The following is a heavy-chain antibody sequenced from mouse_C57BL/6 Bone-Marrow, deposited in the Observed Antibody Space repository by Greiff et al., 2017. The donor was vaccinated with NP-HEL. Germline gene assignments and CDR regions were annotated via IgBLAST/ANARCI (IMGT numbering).Heavy chain of an antibody. J-gene: IGHJ4*01. D-gene: IGHD2-12*01. CDR3: ARLRRGRRYYAMDY. CDR1: GFTFSSYA. CDR2: ISDGGSYT. V-gene: IGHV5-4*01. Sequence: EVQLVESGGGLVKHGGSLKLSCAASGFTFSSYAMSWVRQTPEKRLEWVATISDGGSYTYYPDNVKGRFTISRDNAKNNLYLQMSHLKSEDTAMYYCARLRRGRRYYAMDYWGQGTSVTVSS.